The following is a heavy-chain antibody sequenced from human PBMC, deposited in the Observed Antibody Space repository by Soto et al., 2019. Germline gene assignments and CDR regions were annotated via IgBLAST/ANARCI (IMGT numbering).Heavy chain of an antibody. V-gene: IGHV3-30-3*01. Sequence: QVQLVESGGGVVQPGRSLRLSCAASGFTFSSYAMHWVRQAPGKGLEWVAVISYDGSNKYYADSVKGRFTISRDNSKNTPYLQMNSLRAEDTAVYYCARESDYGGYYFDYWGQGTLVTVSS. CDR1: GFTFSSYA. CDR2: ISYDGSNK. D-gene: IGHD4-17*01. CDR3: ARESDYGGYYFDY. J-gene: IGHJ4*02.